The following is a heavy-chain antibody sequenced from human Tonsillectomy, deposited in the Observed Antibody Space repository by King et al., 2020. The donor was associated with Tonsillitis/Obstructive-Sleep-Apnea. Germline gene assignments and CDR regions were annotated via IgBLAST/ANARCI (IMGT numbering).Heavy chain of an antibody. Sequence: VQLVESGAEVKKPGESLKISCKGSGYSFSSYWIAWVRQMPGKGLEWMGIIYPGDSDTRYSPPFQGQVTISADKSINTAYLQWSSLKASDTAMYYCARPGSSAAGPEDAFDVWGQGTMVIVSS. V-gene: IGHV5-51*01. CDR2: IYPGDSDT. CDR3: ARPGSSAAGPEDAFDV. D-gene: IGHD6-13*01. CDR1: GYSFSSYW. J-gene: IGHJ3*01.